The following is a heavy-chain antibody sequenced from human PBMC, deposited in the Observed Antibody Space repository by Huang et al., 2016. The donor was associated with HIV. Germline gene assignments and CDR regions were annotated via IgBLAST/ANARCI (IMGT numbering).Heavy chain of an antibody. V-gene: IGHV3-30*03. J-gene: IGHJ1*01. CDR2: ISDDGSNK. CDR1: GFIFSNYG. CDR3: ALKGDSSGWEYFRH. Sequence: QVQLVESGGGVVQPGRSLRLSCAASGFIFSNYGMHWVHQAPGKGVGWVELISDDGSNKDYTDSVKGRFSISRDNSKNTLYLQMNSLRAEDTAVYYCALKGDSSGWEYFRHWGQGTLVTVSS. D-gene: IGHD6-19*01.